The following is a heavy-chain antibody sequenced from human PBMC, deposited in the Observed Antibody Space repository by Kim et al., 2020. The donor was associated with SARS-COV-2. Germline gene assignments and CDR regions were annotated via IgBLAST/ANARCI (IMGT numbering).Heavy chain of an antibody. CDR1: GFTFDDYT. V-gene: IGHV3-43*01. CDR3: AKVYLPNTVTTSPFDY. J-gene: IGHJ4*02. Sequence: GGSLRLSCAASGFTFDDYTMHWVRQAPGKGLEWVSLISWDGGSTYYADSVKGRFTISRDNSKNSLYLQMNSLRTEDTALYYCAKVYLPNTVTTSPFDYWGQGTLVTVSS. D-gene: IGHD4-17*01. CDR2: ISWDGGST.